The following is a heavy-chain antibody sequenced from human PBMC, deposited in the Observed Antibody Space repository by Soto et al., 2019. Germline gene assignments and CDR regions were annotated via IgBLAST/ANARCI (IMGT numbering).Heavy chain of an antibody. Sequence: QVQLVESGGGVVQPGRSLRLSCAATGFTFSGYGMHWVRQAPGKGLEWVAVSRHDGSNIYYGDSVKGRFTISRDNSKXXXXXXXXXXXXXXXXXXXXXXXXXXXXXXYGFFDYWGQGTLGTVSS. CDR2: SRHDGSNI. CDR3: XXXXXXXXXXYGFFDY. J-gene: IGHJ4*02. CDR1: GFTFSGYG. V-gene: IGHV3-33*01. D-gene: IGHD3-10*01.